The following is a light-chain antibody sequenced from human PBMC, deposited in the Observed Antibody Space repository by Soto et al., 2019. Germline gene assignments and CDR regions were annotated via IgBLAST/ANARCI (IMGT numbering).Light chain of an antibody. CDR3: ISDIGSMSWV. Sequence: QSALTQPASASGTPGQSITISCTGTSSDVGGYSYVSWYQHHPAKPTKLMIYEVTSRPSGVANRVSGSKSGNTASLTISVLRAEDEADYYWISDIGSMSWVFGGGTKLTVL. J-gene: IGLJ3*02. CDR1: SSDVGGYSY. CDR2: EVT. V-gene: IGLV2-14*01.